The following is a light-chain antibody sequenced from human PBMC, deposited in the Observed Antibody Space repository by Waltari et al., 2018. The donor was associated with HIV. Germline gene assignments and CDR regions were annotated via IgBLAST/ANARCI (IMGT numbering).Light chain of an antibody. V-gene: IGLV2-23*02. Sequence: QSALTQPASVSGSPGQSITISCTGTSSDVGSYNLVSWYQQHHGKAPKLMIYEVSKRPSVVSNRFSGSKSGNTASLTISGLQAEDEADYYCCSYAGSSTSVVFGGGTKLTVL. J-gene: IGLJ2*01. CDR1: SSDVGSYNL. CDR2: EVS. CDR3: CSYAGSSTSVV.